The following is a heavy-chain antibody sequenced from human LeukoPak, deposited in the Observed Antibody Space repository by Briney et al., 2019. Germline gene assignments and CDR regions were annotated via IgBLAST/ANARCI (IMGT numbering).Heavy chain of an antibody. CDR3: ARSKLEGATDAFDI. J-gene: IGHJ3*02. CDR2: INWNGGST. V-gene: IGHV3-20*04. CDR1: GFTFDDYG. D-gene: IGHD1-26*01. Sequence: GGSLRLSCAASGFTFDDYGMSWVRQAPGKGLEWVSGINWNGGSTGYADSVKGRFTISRDNAKNSLYLQMNSLRAEDTALYYCARSKLEGATDAFDIWGQGTMVTVSS.